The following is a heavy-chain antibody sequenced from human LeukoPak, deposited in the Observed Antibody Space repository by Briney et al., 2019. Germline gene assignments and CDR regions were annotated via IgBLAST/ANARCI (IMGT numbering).Heavy chain of an antibody. V-gene: IGHV1-18*01. CDR2: ISAYNGNT. CDR1: GGTFSSYA. J-gene: IGHJ6*03. CDR3: ASVPTNYYYYYMDV. D-gene: IGHD3-10*02. Sequence: ASVKVSCKASGGTFSSYAISWVRQAPGQGLEWMGWISAYNGNTNYAQKLQGRVTMTTDTSTSTAYMELRSLRSDDTAVYYCASVPTNYYYYYMDVWGKGTTVTVSS.